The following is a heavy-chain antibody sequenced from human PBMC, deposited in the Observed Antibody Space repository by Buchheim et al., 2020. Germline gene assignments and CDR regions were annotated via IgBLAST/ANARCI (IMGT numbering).Heavy chain of an antibody. V-gene: IGHV3-30-3*01. CDR2: ISYDGSNK. D-gene: IGHD1-26*01. CDR3: ARWELSDWYFDL. Sequence: QVQLVESGGGVVQPGRSLRLSCAASGFTFSSYAMHWVRQAPGKGLEWVAVISYDGSNKYYADSVKGRFTISRDNSKNTLYQQMNSLRAEDTAVYYCARWELSDWYFDLWGRGTL. J-gene: IGHJ2*01. CDR1: GFTFSSYA.